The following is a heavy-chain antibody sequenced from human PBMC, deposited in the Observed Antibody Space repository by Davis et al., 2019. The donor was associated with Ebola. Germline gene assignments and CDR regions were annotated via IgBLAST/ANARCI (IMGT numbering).Heavy chain of an antibody. D-gene: IGHD4-17*01. CDR2: IKQDGSEK. Sequence: PGGSLRLSCAASGFTFSSYSMNWVRQAPGKGLEWVANIKQDGSEKYYVDSVKGRFTISRDNAKNSLYLQMNSLRAEDTAVYYCAREQDYGVTSYAFDIWGQGTMVTVSS. CDR1: GFTFSSYS. CDR3: AREQDYGVTSYAFDI. J-gene: IGHJ3*02. V-gene: IGHV3-7*01.